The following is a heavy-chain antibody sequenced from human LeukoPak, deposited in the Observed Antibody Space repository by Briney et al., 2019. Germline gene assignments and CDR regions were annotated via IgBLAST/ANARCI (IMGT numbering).Heavy chain of an antibody. Sequence: WASVKVSCKASGYSFTNYYSHWVRQAPGQGPEWMGIINPSGGGTTYAPKFQGRVTMTKDTSTSTAYMVLSRLGSADTALYYCARETDIAVAANYFDYWGQGTLVTVSS. D-gene: IGHD6-19*01. CDR1: GYSFTNYY. CDR2: INPSGGGT. J-gene: IGHJ4*02. V-gene: IGHV1-46*01. CDR3: ARETDIAVAANYFDY.